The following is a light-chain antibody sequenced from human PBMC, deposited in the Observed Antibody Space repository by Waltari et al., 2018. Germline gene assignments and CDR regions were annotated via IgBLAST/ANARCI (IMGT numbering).Light chain of an antibody. CDR1: SSDYYNY. J-gene: IGLJ2*01. CDR3: SVKRGSNTVV. CDR2: DVS. V-gene: IGLV2-14*03. Sequence: QSALTQPASVSGSPGQSITISCTGASSDYYNYVCWYQHHPGKAPKLMIYDVSNRPSGVSNRFPGSRSGSTASLTISGLQAEDEADYYCSVKRGSNTVVFGGGTKLTVL.